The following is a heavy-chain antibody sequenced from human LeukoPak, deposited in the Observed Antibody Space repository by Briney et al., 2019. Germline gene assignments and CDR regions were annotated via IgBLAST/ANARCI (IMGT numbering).Heavy chain of an antibody. D-gene: IGHD3-16*02. V-gene: IGHV3-23*01. CDR1: GFTFSSYA. Sequence: GGSLRLSCAASGFTFSSYAMSWVRQAPGKGLEWVSAISGSGGSTYYADSVKGRFTISRDNSKNTLYLQMNSLRAQDTAVYYCAKALRLGELSFSYWGQGTLVTVSS. CDR3: AKALRLGELSFSY. CDR2: ISGSGGST. J-gene: IGHJ4*02.